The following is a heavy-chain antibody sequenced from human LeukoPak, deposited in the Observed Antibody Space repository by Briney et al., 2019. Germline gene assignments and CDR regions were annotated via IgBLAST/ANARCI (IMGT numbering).Heavy chain of an antibody. Sequence: GRSLRLSCAASGFSFSSYGMHWVRQAPGKGLAWVAVIWYDGSNKYCADSVKGRFTISRDNSKNTLYLQMNSLRAEDTAVYYCARSLPDYYDSSGYYYYFDYWGQGTLVTVSS. CDR3: ARSLPDYYDSSGYYYYFDY. J-gene: IGHJ4*02. CDR2: IWYDGSNK. V-gene: IGHV3-33*01. CDR1: GFSFSSYG. D-gene: IGHD3-22*01.